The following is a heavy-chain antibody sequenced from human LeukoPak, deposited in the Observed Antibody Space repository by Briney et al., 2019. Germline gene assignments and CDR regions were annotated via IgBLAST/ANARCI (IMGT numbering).Heavy chain of an antibody. V-gene: IGHV1-2*02. D-gene: IGHD2-15*01. J-gene: IGHJ5*02. CDR3: ARDLIGVVVVAAMMFDP. Sequence: ASVKVSCKASGYTFTSYGISWVRQAPGQGLEWMGWINPNSGGTNYAQKFQGRVTMTRDTSISTAYMELSRLRSDDTAVYYCARDLIGVVVVAAMMFDPWGQGTLVTVSS. CDR1: GYTFTSYG. CDR2: INPNSGGT.